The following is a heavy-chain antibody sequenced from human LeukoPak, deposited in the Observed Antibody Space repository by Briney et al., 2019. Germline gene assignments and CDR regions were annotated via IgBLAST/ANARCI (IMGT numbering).Heavy chain of an antibody. CDR3: AKSIVVVSAAGDYMDV. Sequence: GGSLRLSCAASGFTFSSYRMNWVRQVPGKGLEWVSSISSSSSYIYYAGSVKGRFTISRDNAKNTLYLQMNSLRAEDTAVYYCAKSIVVVSAAGDYMDVWGKGTTVTVSS. V-gene: IGHV3-21*04. CDR2: ISSSSSYI. J-gene: IGHJ6*03. CDR1: GFTFSSYR. D-gene: IGHD2-2*01.